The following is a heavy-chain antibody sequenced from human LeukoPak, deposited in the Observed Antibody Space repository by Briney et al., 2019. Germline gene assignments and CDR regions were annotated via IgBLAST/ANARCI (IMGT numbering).Heavy chain of an antibody. V-gene: IGHV3-74*01. CDR3: ASRDYGGNYYYMDV. D-gene: IGHD4-23*01. CDR2: INIDGSST. CDR1: GFTFSSYG. J-gene: IGHJ6*03. Sequence: GGSLRLSCAASGFTFSSYGMHWVRQTPGKGLVWVSRINIDGSSTSYADSVKGRFTISRDNAKSTLYLQMSSLRAEDTAVYYCASRDYGGNYYYMDVWGKGTTVTVSS.